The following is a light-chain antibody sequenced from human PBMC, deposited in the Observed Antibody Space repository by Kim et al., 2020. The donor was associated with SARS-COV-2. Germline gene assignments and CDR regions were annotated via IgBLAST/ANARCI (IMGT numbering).Light chain of an antibody. CDR3: QKYISAPLT. J-gene: IGKJ4*01. V-gene: IGKV1-27*01. CDR1: QDINNY. Sequence: DIQMTQSPSSLSASVGDRVTITCRASQDINNYLAWYQQKPGTAPKLLIYAASTLQSGVPSRFIGRRSGTDFTLTINSLQPEDVATYYCQKYISAPLTFGGGTKVDIK. CDR2: AAS.